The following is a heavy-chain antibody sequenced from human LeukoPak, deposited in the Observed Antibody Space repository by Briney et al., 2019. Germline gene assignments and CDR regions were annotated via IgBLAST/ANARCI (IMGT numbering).Heavy chain of an antibody. CDR2: MSYDGSNE. J-gene: IGHJ4*02. CDR3: AREGDYYGSGSYYNSPVDY. V-gene: IGHV3-30*04. D-gene: IGHD3-10*01. Sequence: PGRSLRLSCAASGLTFSSYAMHWVRQAPGKGLEWVAVMSYDGSNEYYADSVKGRFTIFRDSSKSTLYLQMNSLRAEDTALYYCAREGDYYGSGSYYNSPVDYWGQGTLVTVSS. CDR1: GLTFSSYA.